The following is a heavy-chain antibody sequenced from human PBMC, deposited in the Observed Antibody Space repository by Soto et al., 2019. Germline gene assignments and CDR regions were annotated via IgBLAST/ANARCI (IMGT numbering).Heavy chain of an antibody. CDR2: ISYDGSKK. CDR1: GFTFSSYA. V-gene: IGHV3-30*18. CDR3: AKDKGGMVHDH. J-gene: IGHJ5*02. Sequence: QVQLVESGGGVVQPGRSLRLSCAASGFTFSSYAMHWVRQAPGKGLEWVAVISYDGSKKYYADSVKGRFTISRDSSKNTLYLQMNSLRVEDTAVYYGAKDKGGMVHDHWGQGTLVTVSS. D-gene: IGHD3-10*01.